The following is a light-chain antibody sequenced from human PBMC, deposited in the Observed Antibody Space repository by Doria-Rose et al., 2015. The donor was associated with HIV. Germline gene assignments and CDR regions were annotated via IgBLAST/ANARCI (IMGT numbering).Light chain of an antibody. Sequence: VLTQSPGTLSLSPGERATLSCRARQSFSSTYLAWYQQKPGQAPSLLIYDGSTRATGIPDRFSASGSGTDFTLTINRLEPEDFALYYCHQYGTSWTFVQGTKVEI. CDR1: QSFSSTY. CDR3: HQYGTSWT. CDR2: DGS. J-gene: IGKJ1*01. V-gene: IGKV3-20*01.